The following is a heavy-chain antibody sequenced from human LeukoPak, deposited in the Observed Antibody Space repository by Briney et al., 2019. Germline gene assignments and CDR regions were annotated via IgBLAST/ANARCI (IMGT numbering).Heavy chain of an antibody. V-gene: IGHV1-46*01. CDR1: GYTFTGYY. Sequence: ASVKVSCKASGYTFTGYYMHWVRQAPGQGLEWMGIINPSGGSTSYAQKFQGRVTMTRDTSTSTVYMELSSLRSEDTAAYYCAIDSGESYYFDYWGQGTLVTVSS. J-gene: IGHJ4*02. CDR2: INPSGGST. D-gene: IGHD3-10*01. CDR3: AIDSGESYYFDY.